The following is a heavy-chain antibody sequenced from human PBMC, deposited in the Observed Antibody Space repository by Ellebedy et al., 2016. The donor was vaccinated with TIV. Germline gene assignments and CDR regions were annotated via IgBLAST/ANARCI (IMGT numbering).Heavy chain of an antibody. CDR3: ARSQALVDTAMAYYFDY. CDR1: GFSLSTGGMC. J-gene: IGHJ4*02. Sequence: SGPTLVKPTQTLTLTCTFSGFSLSTGGMCVGWIRQPPGKALEWLARIDWDDDKYYNTSLETRLTISKDTSKNQVVLTMTNMDPVDTATYYCARSQALVDTAMAYYFDYWGQGTLVTVSS. V-gene: IGHV2-70*11. D-gene: IGHD5-18*01. CDR2: IDWDDDK.